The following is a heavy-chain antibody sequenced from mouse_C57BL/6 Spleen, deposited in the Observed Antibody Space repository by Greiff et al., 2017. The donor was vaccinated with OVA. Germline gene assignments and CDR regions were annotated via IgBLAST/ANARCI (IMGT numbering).Heavy chain of an antibody. CDR2: IWWDDDK. V-gene: IGHV8-8*01. CDR3: ARISYYGSSYYFDY. J-gene: IGHJ2*01. CDR1: GFSLSTFGMG. Sequence: VTLKESGPGILQPSQTLSLPCSFSGFSLSTFGMGVGWIRQPSGKGLEWLAHIWWDDDKYYNPALKSRLTISKDTSKNQLFLKIANVDTADTATYYCARISYYGSSYYFDYWGQGTTLTVSS. D-gene: IGHD1-1*01.